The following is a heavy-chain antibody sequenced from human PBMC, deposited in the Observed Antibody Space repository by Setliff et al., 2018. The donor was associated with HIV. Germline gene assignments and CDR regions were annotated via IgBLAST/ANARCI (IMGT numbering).Heavy chain of an antibody. D-gene: IGHD1-26*01. V-gene: IGHV4-39*07. CDR2: IYYSGST. CDR3: ARDGEWEPYYYYGMGV. CDR1: GGSISSSSYY. Sequence: ETLSLTCTVSGGSISSSSYYWGWIRQPPGKGLEWIGSIYYSGSTYYNPSLKSRVTISVDTSKNQFSLKLSSVTAADTAVYYCARDGEWEPYYYYGMGVWGQGTTVTVSS. J-gene: IGHJ6*02.